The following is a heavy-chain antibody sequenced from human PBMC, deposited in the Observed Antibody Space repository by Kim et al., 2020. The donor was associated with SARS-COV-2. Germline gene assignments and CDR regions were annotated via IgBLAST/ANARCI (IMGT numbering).Heavy chain of an antibody. J-gene: IGHJ4*02. CDR1: GFTFSSFS. V-gene: IGHV3-21*01. CDR3: ASTGRGVNVALY. CDR2: ISSSSSYI. Sequence: GGSLILSCAASGFTFSSFSMNWVRQAPGKGLEWVSSISSSSSYIYYADSVKGRFTISTDNAKNSLYLQMNSLRAEDTAVYYCASTGRGVNVALYWGQGTL. D-gene: IGHD3-10*01.